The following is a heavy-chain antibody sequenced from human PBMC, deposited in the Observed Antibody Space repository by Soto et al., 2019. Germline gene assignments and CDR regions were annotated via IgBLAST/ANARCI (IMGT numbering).Heavy chain of an antibody. Sequence: PSETLSLTCTVSDDSLSTYYWSWIRQPAGKGLEWIGRIYASGSTNYNPSLKSRVRMSVDTSKKQFSLNIISVTAADTAIYYCARSAIPRGGWFRPWGQGVMVT. J-gene: IGHJ5*02. CDR2: IYASGST. V-gene: IGHV4-4*07. CDR3: ARSAIPRGGWFRP. D-gene: IGHD2-21*01. CDR1: DDSLSTYY.